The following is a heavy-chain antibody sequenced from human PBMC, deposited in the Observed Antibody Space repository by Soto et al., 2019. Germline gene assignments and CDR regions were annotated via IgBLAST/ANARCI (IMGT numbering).Heavy chain of an antibody. D-gene: IGHD3-22*01. CDR3: TTDPVTMIVLVPSSG. Sequence: PGGSLRLSCAASGFTFSSYGMHWVRQAPGKGQEWVAIIWYDGSNKYYADSVKGRFTISRDISKNTLYLQMNSLKTEDTAVYYCTTDPVTMIVLVPSSGWGQGTLVTVSS. V-gene: IGHV3-33*01. CDR2: IWYDGSNK. CDR1: GFTFSSYG. J-gene: IGHJ4*02.